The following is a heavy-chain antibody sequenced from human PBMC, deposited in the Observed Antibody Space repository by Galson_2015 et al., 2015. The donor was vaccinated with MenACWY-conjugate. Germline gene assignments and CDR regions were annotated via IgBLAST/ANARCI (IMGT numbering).Heavy chain of an antibody. CDR3: AKGGLWYSSGWYSNYYYYGMDV. Sequence: SLRISCEASGFTFSSYGMHWVRQAPGKGLEWVAVISYDGGNKYYADSVKGRFTISRDNSKNTLYMQMNSLRAEDTAVYYCAKGGLWYSSGWYSNYYYYGMDVWGQGTTVTVSS. V-gene: IGHV3-30*18. J-gene: IGHJ6*02. CDR2: ISYDGGNK. D-gene: IGHD6-19*01. CDR1: GFTFSSYG.